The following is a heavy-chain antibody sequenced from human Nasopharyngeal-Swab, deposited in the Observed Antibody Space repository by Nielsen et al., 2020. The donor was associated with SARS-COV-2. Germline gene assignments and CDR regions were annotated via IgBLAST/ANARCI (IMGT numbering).Heavy chain of an antibody. V-gene: IGHV3-48*04. Sequence: LKISCAASGFTFSRYSMNWVRQAPGKGLEWVSYNSSSSSTIYYADSVKGRFTISRDNAKNSLYPQMNRLRAEDTAVYYCAGIVCLGRVVFNWFDPWGQGTLVTVSS. CDR3: AGIVCLGRVVFNWFDP. D-gene: IGHD2-8*01. J-gene: IGHJ5*02. CDR2: NSSSSSTI. CDR1: GFTFSRYS.